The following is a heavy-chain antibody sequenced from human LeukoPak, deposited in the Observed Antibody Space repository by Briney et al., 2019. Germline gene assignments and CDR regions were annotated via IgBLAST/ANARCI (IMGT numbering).Heavy chain of an antibody. CDR2: IRYDGSNK. V-gene: IGHV3-30*02. Sequence: GGSLRLSCAASGFTFSSYGMHWVRQAPGKGLEWVAFIRYDGSNKYYAASVKGRFTISRDNSKNTLYLQMNSLKGDDTAVYYSAKDSAFYYIDVWGKGTTVIISS. CDR1: GFTFSSYG. J-gene: IGHJ6*03. D-gene: IGHD3-10*01. CDR3: AKDSAFYYIDV.